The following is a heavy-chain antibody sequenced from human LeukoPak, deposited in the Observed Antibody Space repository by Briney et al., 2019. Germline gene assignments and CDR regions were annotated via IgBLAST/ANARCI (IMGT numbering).Heavy chain of an antibody. CDR2: MYSSGRT. Sequence: SETLSLTCTVSGGSISSGSYYWSWTRQPAGKGLEWIGRMYSSGRTDYNPSLKSRVTISLDRSKNQFSLELTSVTAADTAVYFCARGPGRDSGEAFDIWGQGTMVTVSS. D-gene: IGHD6-19*01. CDR1: GGSISSGSYY. V-gene: IGHV4-61*02. J-gene: IGHJ3*02. CDR3: ARGPGRDSGEAFDI.